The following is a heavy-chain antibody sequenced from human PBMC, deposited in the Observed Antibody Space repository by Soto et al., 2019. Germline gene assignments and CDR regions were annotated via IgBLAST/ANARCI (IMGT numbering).Heavy chain of an antibody. D-gene: IGHD3-22*01. Sequence: QVQLVESGGGVVQPGRSLRLSCAASAFTFSSYGMHWVRQAPGKGLDWVAVISYDGSNKYYADSVKGRFTISRDNSKNTVYLQMNSLRAEDTAVYYCAQALCYDSSGYYYYHYCMDVWGQGTTVTVFS. J-gene: IGHJ6*02. CDR1: AFTFSSYG. CDR2: ISYDGSNK. CDR3: AQALCYDSSGYYYYHYCMDV. V-gene: IGHV3-30*03.